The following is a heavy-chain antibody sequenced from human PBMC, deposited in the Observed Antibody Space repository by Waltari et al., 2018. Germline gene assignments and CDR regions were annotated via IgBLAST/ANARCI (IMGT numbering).Heavy chain of an antibody. J-gene: IGHJ3*02. CDR1: GYTFTSYG. D-gene: IGHD3-9*01. CDR2: ISAYNGNT. Sequence: QVQLVQSGAEVKKPGASVKVSCKASGYTFTSYGISWVRQAPGPGLEWMGWISAYNGNTNYAQKLQGRVTMTTDTSTSTAYMELRSLRSDDTAVYYCARDKRYFDWLLYPSDAFDIWGQGTMVTVSS. CDR3: ARDKRYFDWLLYPSDAFDI. V-gene: IGHV1-18*01.